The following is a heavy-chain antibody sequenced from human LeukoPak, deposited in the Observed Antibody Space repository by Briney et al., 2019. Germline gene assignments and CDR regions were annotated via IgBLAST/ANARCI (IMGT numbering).Heavy chain of an antibody. D-gene: IGHD3-10*01. CDR3: AKRDYGSGSYPFDY. J-gene: IGHJ4*02. CDR2: ISGGGGST. V-gene: IGHV3-23*01. CDR1: GFTFSSYA. Sequence: GGSLRLSCAASGFTFSSYAMRWVRQAPGKGLEWVSAISGGGGSTYYADSVKGRFTISRDNSKNTLYLQMNSLRAEDTAVYYCAKRDYGSGSYPFDYWGQGTLVTVSS.